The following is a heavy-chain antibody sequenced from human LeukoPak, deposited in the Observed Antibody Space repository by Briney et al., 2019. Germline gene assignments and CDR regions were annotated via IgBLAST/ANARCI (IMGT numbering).Heavy chain of an antibody. Sequence: SQTLSLTCTVSGGSISSSSYYWGWIRQPPGKGLEWIGSIYYSGSTYYNPSLKSRVTIPVDTSKNQFSLKLSSVTAADTAVYYCARVVTPAETPALAWFDPWGQGTLVTVSS. CDR1: GGSISSSSYY. J-gene: IGHJ5*02. CDR2: IYYSGST. V-gene: IGHV4-39*01. CDR3: ARVVTPAETPALAWFDP. D-gene: IGHD2-2*01.